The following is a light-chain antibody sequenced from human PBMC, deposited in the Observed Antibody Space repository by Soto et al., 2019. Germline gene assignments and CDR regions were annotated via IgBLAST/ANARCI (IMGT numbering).Light chain of an antibody. CDR3: SSYTSSSTVV. CDR1: SHDVGGYNY. Sequence: QSALTQPASVSGSPGQSIAISCTGTSHDVGGYNYVSWYQQHPGKAPKLMIYDVSARPSGVSNRFSGSKSDDTASLTISGLKAEDEADYYCSSYTSSSTVVFGGGTKLTVL. CDR2: DVS. J-gene: IGLJ2*01. V-gene: IGLV2-14*01.